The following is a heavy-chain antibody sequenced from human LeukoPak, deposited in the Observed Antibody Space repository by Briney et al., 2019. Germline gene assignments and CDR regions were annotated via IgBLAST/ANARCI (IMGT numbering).Heavy chain of an antibody. CDR2: IGQGGSDK. V-gene: IGHV3-7*01. CDR1: GFTFSSHR. J-gene: IGHJ3*02. Sequence: GGSLRLSCACSGFTFSSHRLTWIRQAPGKGLEGVANIGQGGSDKYYVDAVKGRFTISRDKAKNSLHLQMKSLRAEDTAVYYCAACSDLTLTGAACALDIWGQGTMVTVSP. D-gene: IGHD1-1*01. CDR3: AACSDLTLTGAACALDI.